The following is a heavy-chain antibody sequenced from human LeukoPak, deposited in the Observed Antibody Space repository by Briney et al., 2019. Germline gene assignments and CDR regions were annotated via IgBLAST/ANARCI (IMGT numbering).Heavy chain of an antibody. J-gene: IGHJ3*02. V-gene: IGHV3-23*01. CDR3: ATSDDYGDYVRAGVAFDI. D-gene: IGHD4-17*01. Sequence: PGGSLRLSCAASGFTFSSYAMSWVRQAPGKGLEWVSAISGSGGSTYYADSVKGRFTISRDNSKNTLYLQMNSLRAEDTAVYYCATSDDYGDYVRAGVAFDIWGQGTMVTVSS. CDR2: ISGSGGST. CDR1: GFTFSSYA.